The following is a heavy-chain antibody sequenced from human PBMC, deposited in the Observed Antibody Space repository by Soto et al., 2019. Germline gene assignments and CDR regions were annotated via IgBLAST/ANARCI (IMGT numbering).Heavy chain of an antibody. Sequence: GALVKVSCKASGYTFTSYGISWVRQAPGQGLEWMGWISAYNGNTNYAQKLQGRVTMTTDTSTSTAYMELRSLRSDDTAVYYCARDGYSGYDTQPEVDTAMVTVSYVYYGMDVWGQGTTVTVSS. V-gene: IGHV1-18*01. CDR3: ARDGYSGYDTQPEVDTAMVTVSYVYYGMDV. D-gene: IGHD5-18*01. J-gene: IGHJ6*02. CDR2: ISAYNGNT. CDR1: GYTFTSYG.